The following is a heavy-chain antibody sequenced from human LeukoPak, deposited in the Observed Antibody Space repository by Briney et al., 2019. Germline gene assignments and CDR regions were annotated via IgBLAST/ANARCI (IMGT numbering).Heavy chain of an antibody. J-gene: IGHJ3*02. CDR2: ITGDYPYI. CDR3: ARDRLPYTQTDAFDI. Sequence: GALRLSCATSGFTFSSYTMNWVRQAPGKGLEWVSSITGDYPYIYYADSVKGRFTISRDNAKNSLSLQMNSLRAEDTAVYYCARDRLPYTQTDAFDIWGQGTMVTVSS. D-gene: IGHD6-25*01. CDR1: GFTFSSYT. V-gene: IGHV3-21*01.